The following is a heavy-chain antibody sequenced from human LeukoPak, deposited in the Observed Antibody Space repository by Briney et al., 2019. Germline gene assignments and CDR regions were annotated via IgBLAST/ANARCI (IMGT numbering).Heavy chain of an antibody. CDR2: ISGSGGNT. J-gene: IGHJ3*02. V-gene: IGHV3-23*01. CDR3: ARAGSRSGGAFDI. D-gene: IGHD3-10*01. CDR1: GFMFSSYA. Sequence: PGGSLRLSCAASGFMFSSYAMGWVRQFPGKGLEWVSAISGSGGNTYYADSVKGRFTISRDNSRNTLHLQMNSLRAEDTAVYYCARAGSRSGGAFDIWGQGTMVTVSS.